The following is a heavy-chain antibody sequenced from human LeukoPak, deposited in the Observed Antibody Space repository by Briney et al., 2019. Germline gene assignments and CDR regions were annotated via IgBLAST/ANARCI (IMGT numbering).Heavy chain of an antibody. CDR3: AKDHGGNSWYYFDY. V-gene: IGHV3-33*03. Sequence: GGSLRLTCVASGLSFNSYGTTWVRQAPGKGLEWVAFIWYDGGNKYYADSVKGRFTISRDNSKNMVYLQMDSLRAEDTAVYYCAKDHGGNSWYYFDYWGQGTLVTVSS. D-gene: IGHD4-23*01. J-gene: IGHJ4*02. CDR1: GLSFNSYG. CDR2: IWYDGGNK.